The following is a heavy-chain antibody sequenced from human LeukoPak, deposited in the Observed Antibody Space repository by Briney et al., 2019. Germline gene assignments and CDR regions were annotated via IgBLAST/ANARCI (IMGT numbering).Heavy chain of an antibody. D-gene: IGHD6-19*01. J-gene: IGHJ4*02. CDR1: GGSISSSDYY. V-gene: IGHV4-39*07. CDR3: ANVPVAGTPLPY. CDR2: IHYSGST. Sequence: SETLSLTCTVSGGSISSSDYYWGWIRQPPGKGLEWIGSIHYSGSTYYNPSLKSRVTISIDTSKNQFSLKLSSVTAADTAVFYCANVPVAGTPLPYWGQGTLVTVSS.